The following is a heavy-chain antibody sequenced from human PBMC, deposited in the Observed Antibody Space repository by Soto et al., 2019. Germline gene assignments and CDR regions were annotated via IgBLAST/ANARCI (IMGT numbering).Heavy chain of an antibody. J-gene: IGHJ6*02. CDR2: ISPYTGNT. V-gene: IGHV1-18*01. CDR3: VMVDNYVTPTPQDV. D-gene: IGHD3-16*01. CDR1: GYIFVNYG. Sequence: QVQLVQSGDEVKKPGASVKVSCKASGYIFVNYGIAWVRQAPGQGLEWMGWISPYTGNTHSATKVQGRLTMTTDTXXSTAYTDLGSLTSDATAVYYCVMVDNYVTPTPQDVWGQGTTVTVSS.